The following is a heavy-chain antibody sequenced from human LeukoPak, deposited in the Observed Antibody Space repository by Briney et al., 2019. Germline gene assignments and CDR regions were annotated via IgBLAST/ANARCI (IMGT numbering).Heavy chain of an antibody. CDR3: ARNYDDYGDSYYFDY. D-gene: IGHD4-17*01. J-gene: IGHJ4*02. CDR1: GGSISSRNW. V-gene: IGHV4-4*02. CDR2: IYHSGST. Sequence: PSETLSLTCTVSGGSISSRNWWSWVRQPPGKGLEWIGEIYHSGSTNYNPSLKSRVTISVDKSKNQFSLKLNSVTAADTAVYYCARNYDDYGDSYYFDYWGQGTLVTVSS.